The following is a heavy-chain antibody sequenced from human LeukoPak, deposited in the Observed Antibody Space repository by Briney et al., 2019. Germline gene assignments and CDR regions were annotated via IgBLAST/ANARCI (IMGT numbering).Heavy chain of an antibody. CDR1: GGSISSYY. D-gene: IGHD3-10*01. CDR3: ARERKNLLLWFGELTTKYNWFDP. Sequence: SETLSLTCTVSGGSISSYYWSWIRQPAGKGLEWIGRIYTSGSTNYNPSLKSRVTMSVDTSKNQFSLKLSSVTAADTAVYYCARERKNLLLWFGELTTKYNWFDPWGQGTLVTVTS. V-gene: IGHV4-4*07. CDR2: IYTSGST. J-gene: IGHJ5*02.